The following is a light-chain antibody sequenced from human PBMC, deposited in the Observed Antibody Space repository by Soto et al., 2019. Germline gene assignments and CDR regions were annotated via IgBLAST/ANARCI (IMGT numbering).Light chain of an antibody. V-gene: IGKV3-15*01. CDR2: GAS. Sequence: EFVLTQSPGTLSSSPGERATLSCRASQSVSNNYLAWYQQKPGQAPRLLIYGASTRATGIPARFSGSGSGTEFTLTISSLQSEDYAIYYCQQYNNWPPWTFGQGTKVDIK. J-gene: IGKJ1*01. CDR1: QSVSNN. CDR3: QQYNNWPPWT.